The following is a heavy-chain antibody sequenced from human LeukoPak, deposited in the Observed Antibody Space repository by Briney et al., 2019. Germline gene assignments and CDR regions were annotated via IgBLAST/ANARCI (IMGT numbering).Heavy chain of an antibody. CDR2: IYYSGST. D-gene: IGHD3-16*01. CDR3: ARPGNDYVWGSPYYFDY. Sequence: SETLSLTCTVSGGSISSSSYYWGWIRQPPGKGLEWIESIYYSGSTYYNPSLKSRVTISVDTSKNQFSLKLSSVTAADTAVYYCARPGNDYVWGSPYYFDYWGQGTLVTVSS. J-gene: IGHJ4*02. V-gene: IGHV4-39*01. CDR1: GGSISSSSYY.